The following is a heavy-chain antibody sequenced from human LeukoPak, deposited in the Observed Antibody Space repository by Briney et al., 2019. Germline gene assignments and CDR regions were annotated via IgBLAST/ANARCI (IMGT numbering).Heavy chain of an antibody. CDR2: IYSSGNT. CDR3: AKSGGSGLIDY. CDR1: GASISSNNYY. J-gene: IGHJ4*02. Sequence: SETLSLTCTVSGASISSNNYYWGWVRQPPGKGLEWIGNIYSSGNTYYNASLKSRVTIYIDTSKNQFSLNLSSVTATDTAVYYCAKSGGSGLIDYWGQGTLVTVSS. D-gene: IGHD1-26*01. V-gene: IGHV4-39*01.